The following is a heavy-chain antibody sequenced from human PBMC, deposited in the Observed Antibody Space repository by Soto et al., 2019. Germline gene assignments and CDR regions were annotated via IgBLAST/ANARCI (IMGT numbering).Heavy chain of an antibody. D-gene: IGHD5-12*01. CDR1: GGSINSGGYS. J-gene: IGHJ5*02. CDR2: IYHTGTT. Sequence: SETLSLTCTVSGGSINSGGYSWTWIRQPPGKGLEWIGFIYHTGTTYYNPSLKSRVTISVDRSKNQFSLKLSSVTAADTAVYYCARGRGYSGFRLGERWFDPWGQGTLVTVSS. CDR3: ARGRGYSGFRLGERWFDP. V-gene: IGHV4-30-2*01.